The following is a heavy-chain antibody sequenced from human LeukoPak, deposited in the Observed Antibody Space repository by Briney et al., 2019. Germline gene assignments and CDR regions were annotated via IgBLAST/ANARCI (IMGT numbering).Heavy chain of an antibody. CDR1: GGSFSGYY. J-gene: IGHJ4*02. V-gene: IGHV4-34*01. CDR3: ARPRSIAAAGTGAGYYFDY. D-gene: IGHD6-13*01. CDR2: INESGNT. Sequence: SETLSLTCGVYGGSFSGYYWSWIRQPPGKGLEWIGEINESGNTNYNPSLKSRVTISVDTSKNQFSLKLSSVTAADTAVYYCARPRSIAAAGTGAGYYFDYWGQGTLVTVSS.